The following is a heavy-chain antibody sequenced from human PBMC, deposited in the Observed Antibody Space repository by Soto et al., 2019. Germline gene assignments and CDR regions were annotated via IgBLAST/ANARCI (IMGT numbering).Heavy chain of an antibody. Sequence: ASVKVSCKVSGYTLTELSMHWVRQAPGKGLEWMGGFDPEDGETIYAQKFQGRVTMTEDTSTDTAYMELSSLRSEDTAVYYCATVEYSSSGYYYYGMDVWGQGTTVTVSS. CDR1: GYTLTELS. J-gene: IGHJ6*02. V-gene: IGHV1-24*01. CDR3: ATVEYSSSGYYYYGMDV. D-gene: IGHD6-6*01. CDR2: FDPEDGET.